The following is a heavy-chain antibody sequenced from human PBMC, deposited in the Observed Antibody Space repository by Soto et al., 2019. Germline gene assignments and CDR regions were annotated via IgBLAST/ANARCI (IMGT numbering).Heavy chain of an antibody. CDR3: ARDGTCSGGSCYGNWFDP. V-gene: IGHV1-46*01. CDR2: INPSGGST. J-gene: IGHJ5*02. Sequence: VKMSSKASGYTFTSEYMQWVPQVPVQGLEWMGIINPSGGSTSYAQKFPGRVTMTRDTSTSTVYMELSSLRSEDTAVYYCARDGTCSGGSCYGNWFDPWGQGTLVTVSS. D-gene: IGHD2-15*01. CDR1: GYTFTSEY.